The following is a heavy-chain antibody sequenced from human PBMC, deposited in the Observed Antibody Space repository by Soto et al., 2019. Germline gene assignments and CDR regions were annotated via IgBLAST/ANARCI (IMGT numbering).Heavy chain of an antibody. J-gene: IGHJ6*02. Sequence: ASVKVSCKASGCTFTGYYMHWVRQAPGQGLEWMGWINPNSGGTNYAQKFQGRVTMTRDTSISTAYMELSRLRSDDTAVYYCARVGSGYDWYYYYGMDVWGQGTTVTVSS. CDR3: ARVGSGYDWYYYYGMDV. D-gene: IGHD5-12*01. CDR1: GCTFTGYY. CDR2: INPNSGGT. V-gene: IGHV1-2*02.